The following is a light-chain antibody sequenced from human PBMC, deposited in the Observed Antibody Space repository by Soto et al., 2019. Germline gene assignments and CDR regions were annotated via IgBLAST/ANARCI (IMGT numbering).Light chain of an antibody. CDR1: QSVSSY. CDR3: QQRSNLT. CDR2: DAS. Sequence: EIVLTQSPATLSLSPGERATLSCRASQSVSSYLAWYQQKPGQAPRLLIYDASNRATGIPARFSGSGSGTDLTLTISSLEPEDFAVYYCQQRSNLTFGQGTKVEIK. J-gene: IGKJ1*01. V-gene: IGKV3-11*01.